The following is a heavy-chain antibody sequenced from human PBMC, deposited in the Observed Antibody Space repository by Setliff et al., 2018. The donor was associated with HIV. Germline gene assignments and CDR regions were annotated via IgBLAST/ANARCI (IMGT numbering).Heavy chain of an antibody. V-gene: IGHV3-30*01. CDR3: ATRSSYSSDWHEYYFDY. J-gene: IGHJ4*02. D-gene: IGHD6-19*01. Sequence: PGGSLRLSCAASGFTFSYYAMHWVRQAPGKGLEWVALISYDGSNKYYADSVKGRFTISRDNSKNTLYLQMNSLRAEDTAVYYCATRSSYSSDWHEYYFDYWGQGTLVTVSS. CDR2: ISYDGSNK. CDR1: GFTFSYYA.